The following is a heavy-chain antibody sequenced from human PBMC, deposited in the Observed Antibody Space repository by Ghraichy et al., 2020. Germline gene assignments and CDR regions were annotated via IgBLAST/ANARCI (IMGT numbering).Heavy chain of an antibody. D-gene: IGHD3-10*01. J-gene: IGHJ5*02. V-gene: IGHV1-24*01. CDR1: GYTLTELS. CDR3: ATLVGESGSYYNSQRWWWFDP. Sequence: ASVKVSCKVSGYTLTELSMHWVRQAPGKGLEWMGGFDPEDGETIYAQKFQGRVTMTEDTSTDTAYMELSSLRSEDTAVYYCATLVGESGSYYNSQRWWWFDPWGQGTLVTVSS. CDR2: FDPEDGET.